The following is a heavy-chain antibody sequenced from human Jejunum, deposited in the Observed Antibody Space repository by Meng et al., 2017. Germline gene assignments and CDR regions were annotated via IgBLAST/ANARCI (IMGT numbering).Heavy chain of an antibody. CDR1: GFTISNNY. J-gene: IGHJ4*02. CDR2: IYTGGST. D-gene: IGHD2-2*01. V-gene: IGHV3-66*01. Sequence: GASLKISCAASGFTISNNYMNWVRQATGKGVEWVSVIYTGGSTYYTDSVKGRFTISRDDSKNTLYLQMNSLRTEDTAVYYCARDRGTSTFQFDYWGQGTLVTVSS. CDR3: ARDRGTSTFQFDY.